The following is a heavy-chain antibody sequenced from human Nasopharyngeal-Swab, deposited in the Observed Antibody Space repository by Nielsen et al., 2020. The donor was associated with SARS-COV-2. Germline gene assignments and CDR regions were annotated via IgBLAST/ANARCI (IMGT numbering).Heavy chain of an antibody. J-gene: IGHJ3*02. D-gene: IGHD2-15*01. Sequence: VRQAPGKGLEWVAVIWYDGSNKYYADSLKGRFTISRDNSKNTLYLQMNSLRAEDTAVYYCARVQNYCSGGSCSTLDSFDIWGQGTMVTVSS. CDR2: IWYDGSNK. V-gene: IGHV3-33*01. CDR3: ARVQNYCSGGSCSTLDSFDI.